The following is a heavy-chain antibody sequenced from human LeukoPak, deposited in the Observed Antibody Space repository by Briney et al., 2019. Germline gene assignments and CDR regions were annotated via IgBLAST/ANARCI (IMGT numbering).Heavy chain of an antibody. CDR3: AKEIRIAVAGTRGHGYFDY. V-gene: IGHV3-23*01. J-gene: IGHJ4*02. Sequence: GGSLRLSCAASGFTFSSYAMSWVRQPPGKGLNGSQALRVSGGSTYYADSVKGRFTISRDNSKNTLYLQMNSLRAEDTTVYYCAKEIRIAVAGTRGHGYFDYWGQGTLVTVSS. CDR1: GFTFSSYA. CDR2: LRVSGGST. D-gene: IGHD6-19*01.